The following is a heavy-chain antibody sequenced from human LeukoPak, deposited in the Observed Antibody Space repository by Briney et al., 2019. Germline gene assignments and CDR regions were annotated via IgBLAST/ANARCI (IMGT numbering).Heavy chain of an antibody. J-gene: IGHJ3*02. D-gene: IGHD5-18*01. CDR3: ARDRGYNAFDI. CDR2: INEDGSAK. Sequence: PGGSLRLSCAASGFTFSRSWMTWVRQAPGKGLEWVANINEDGSAKNYMDSVKGRFTISRDNAKNSMYLQMHSLRVDDTAEYFCARDRGYNAFDIWGQGTMVTVSS. V-gene: IGHV3-7*01. CDR1: GFTFSRSW.